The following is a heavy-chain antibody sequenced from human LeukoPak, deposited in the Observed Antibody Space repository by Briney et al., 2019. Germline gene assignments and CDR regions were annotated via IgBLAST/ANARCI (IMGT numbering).Heavy chain of an antibody. CDR2: INPSGGST. V-gene: IGHV1-46*01. J-gene: IGHJ5*02. Sequence: ASVKVSCKASGYTFTSYYVHWVRQAPGQGLEGMVIINPSGGSTSYAQKFQGRVTMTRDTSTSTVYIELSSLRSEDTAVYYCARDRPRITMVRGVFDPWGQGTLVTVSS. CDR1: GYTFTSYY. D-gene: IGHD3-10*01. CDR3: ARDRPRITMVRGVFDP.